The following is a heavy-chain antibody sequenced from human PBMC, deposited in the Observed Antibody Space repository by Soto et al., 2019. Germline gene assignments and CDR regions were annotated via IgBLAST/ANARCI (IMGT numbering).Heavy chain of an antibody. CDR2: IKQDGSEK. CDR3: ARGDYHDSSGPFSDAFDI. V-gene: IGHV3-7*04. CDR1: GFTFSDYW. D-gene: IGHD3-22*01. Sequence: GGSLRLSCAVSGFTFSDYWMSWVRQAPGKGLEWVANIKQDGSEKWYVDSVKGRFTISRDNTKKSLYLQMNSLRVEDTAVYYCARGDYHDSSGPFSDAFDIWGQGTMVTVSS. J-gene: IGHJ3*02.